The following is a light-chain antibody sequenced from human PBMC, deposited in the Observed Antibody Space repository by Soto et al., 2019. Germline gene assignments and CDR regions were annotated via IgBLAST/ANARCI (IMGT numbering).Light chain of an antibody. CDR1: SSDIGGYNY. Sequence: QSVLTQPASVSGSPGQSITISCTGTSSDIGGYNYVSWYQQLPGKVPKLIIYDVSNRPSVVSDRFSGSKSGNAASLTISGLQADDEADYYCSSYTSTSTLYVFGTGTELTVL. CDR2: DVS. CDR3: SSYTSTSTLYV. J-gene: IGLJ1*01. V-gene: IGLV2-14*03.